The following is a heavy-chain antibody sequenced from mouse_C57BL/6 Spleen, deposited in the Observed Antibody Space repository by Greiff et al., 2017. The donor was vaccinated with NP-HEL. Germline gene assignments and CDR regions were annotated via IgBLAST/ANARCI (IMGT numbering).Heavy chain of an antibody. V-gene: IGHV1-53*01. Sequence: QVQLQQPGTELVKPGASVKLSCKASGYTFTSYWMHWVKQRPGQGLEWIGNINPSNGGTNYNEKFKSKATLTVDKSSSTAYMQLSSLTSEYSAVYYCARDYYYGSSYVGGIDYWGQGTTLTVSS. CDR2: INPSNGGT. CDR1: GYTFTSYW. J-gene: IGHJ2*01. D-gene: IGHD1-1*01. CDR3: ARDYYYGSSYVGGIDY.